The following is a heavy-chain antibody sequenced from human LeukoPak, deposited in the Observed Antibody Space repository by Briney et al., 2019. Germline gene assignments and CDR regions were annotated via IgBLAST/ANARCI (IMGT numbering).Heavy chain of an antibody. Sequence: GGSLRLSCAASGFTFSSYSMNWVRQAPGKGLEWVSGINWNGGSTGYADSVKGRFTISRDNAKNSLYLQMNSLRAEDTALYYCASGGIYYGAAFDFWGQGTLVTVSS. CDR1: GFTFSSYS. CDR3: ASGGIYYGAAFDF. V-gene: IGHV3-20*04. D-gene: IGHD1-26*01. J-gene: IGHJ4*02. CDR2: INWNGGST.